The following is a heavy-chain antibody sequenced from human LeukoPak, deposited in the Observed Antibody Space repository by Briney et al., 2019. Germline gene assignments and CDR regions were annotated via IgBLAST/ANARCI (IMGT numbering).Heavy chain of an antibody. CDR3: ARGKYYFDY. Sequence: GGSLRPSCAPSGPPLSFFWMSWVRQAQGKGLEWVANIKEDGSEKYYVDSVKGRFTISRDNAKNSLFLQLDSLRAEDTAVYYCARGKYYFDYRGQGTLVTVSS. CDR1: GPPLSFFW. CDR2: IKEDGSEK. V-gene: IGHV3-7*05. J-gene: IGHJ4*02.